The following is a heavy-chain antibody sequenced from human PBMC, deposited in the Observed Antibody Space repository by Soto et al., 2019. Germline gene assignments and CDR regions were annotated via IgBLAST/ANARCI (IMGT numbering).Heavy chain of an antibody. Sequence: QVQLVESGGGVVQPGRSLRLSCAASGFTFSSYGMHWVRQAPGKGLEWVAVISYDGSNKYYADSVKGRFTISRDNSKNTRYLQMNSLRAEDTGVYYCAKDRGRTGTTYYYYGMDVWGQGTTVTVSS. CDR2: ISYDGSNK. V-gene: IGHV3-30*18. D-gene: IGHD1-7*01. CDR3: AKDRGRTGTTYYYYGMDV. CDR1: GFTFSSYG. J-gene: IGHJ6*02.